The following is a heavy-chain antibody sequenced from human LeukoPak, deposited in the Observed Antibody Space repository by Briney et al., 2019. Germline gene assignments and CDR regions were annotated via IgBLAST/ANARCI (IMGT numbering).Heavy chain of an antibody. CDR1: GFTVSSNY. J-gene: IGHJ5*02. Sequence: GGSLRLSCAASGFTVSSNYVSWVRQAPGKGLEWVSVIYSGGSTYYADSVKGRFTISRDNAKNSLYLQMNSLRAEDTAVYYCAGGLGSSWRAGGNYCYDPWGQGTLVTVSS. CDR3: AGGLGSSWRAGGNYCYDP. CDR2: IYSGGST. V-gene: IGHV3-53*01. D-gene: IGHD6-13*01.